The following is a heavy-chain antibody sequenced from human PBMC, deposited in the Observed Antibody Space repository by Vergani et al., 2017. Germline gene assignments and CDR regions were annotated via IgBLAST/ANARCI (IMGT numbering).Heavy chain of an antibody. V-gene: IGHV1-69*02. Sequence: QVQLVQSGAEVKKPGSSVKVSCKASGGTFSSYTISWVRQAPGQGLEWMGRIIPILGIANYAQKVQGRVTITADKSTSTAYMELSSLGSEDTAVYYCARVVGESGIGDYWGQGTLVTVSS. CDR3: ARVVGESGIGDY. J-gene: IGHJ4*02. D-gene: IGHD2-15*01. CDR1: GGTFSSYT. CDR2: IIPILGIA.